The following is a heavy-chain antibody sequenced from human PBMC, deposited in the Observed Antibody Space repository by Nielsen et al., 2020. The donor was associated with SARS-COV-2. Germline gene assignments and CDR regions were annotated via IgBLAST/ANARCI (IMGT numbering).Heavy chain of an antibody. CDR3: ARDENGMDV. CDR2: ISSSSSTI. Sequence: GGSLRLSCAASGFTFSSYSMNWVRQAPGKGLEWVSYISSSSSTIYYAGSVKGRFTISRENAKNSLYLQMNSLRAGDTAVYYCARDENGMDVWGQGTTVTVSS. V-gene: IGHV3-48*01. CDR1: GFTFSSYS. J-gene: IGHJ6*02.